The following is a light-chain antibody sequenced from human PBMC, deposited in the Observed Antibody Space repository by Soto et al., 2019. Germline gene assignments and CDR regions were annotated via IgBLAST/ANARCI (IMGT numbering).Light chain of an antibody. CDR1: QSVDSN. CDR3: QQYNDWPLT. J-gene: IGKJ4*01. CDR2: GAS. Sequence: EIVMTQSPATLSVSPGDGATLSCRASQSVDSNLAWYQQKPGQTPRLLMYGASTRPTGIPVRFRGSGSGTEFTLTIFSLQSEDSSVYYCQQYNDWPLTIGGGTKVEIK. V-gene: IGKV3-15*01.